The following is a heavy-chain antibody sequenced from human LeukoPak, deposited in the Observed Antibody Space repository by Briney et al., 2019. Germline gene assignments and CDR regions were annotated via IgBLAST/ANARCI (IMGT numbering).Heavy chain of an antibody. CDR1: GFTFSSYG. CDR2: IRYDGSNK. V-gene: IGHV3-30*02. CDR3: AKDRVGATSWFDP. Sequence: GGSLRLACAASGFTFSSYGMHCVRPAPGKGLEWVAFIRYDGSNKYYADSVKGRFTISRDNSKNTLYLKMNSLRAEDTAVYYCAKDRVGATSWFDPWGQGTLVTVSS. D-gene: IGHD1-26*01. J-gene: IGHJ5*02.